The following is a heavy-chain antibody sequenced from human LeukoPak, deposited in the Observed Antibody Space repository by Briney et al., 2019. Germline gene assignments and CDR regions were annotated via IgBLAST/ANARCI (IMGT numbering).Heavy chain of an antibody. D-gene: IGHD3-9*01. CDR3: AKGAYYDILTGYVYYFDY. CDR1: AFTFSTYA. CDR2: ISGSGTTT. J-gene: IGHJ4*02. Sequence: GGSLRLSCAASAFTFSTYAMSWVRQAPGKGLEWVSAISGSGTTTYYADSVKGRFTISRDNSKNTLYLQMNSLRAEDTAVYYCAKGAYYDILTGYVYYFDYWGQGTLVTVSS. V-gene: IGHV3-23*01.